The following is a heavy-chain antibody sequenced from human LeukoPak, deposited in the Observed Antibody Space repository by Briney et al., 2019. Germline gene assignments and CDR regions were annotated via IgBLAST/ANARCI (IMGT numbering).Heavy chain of an antibody. J-gene: IGHJ6*04. CDR2: INPDGSTT. V-gene: IGHV3-74*01. CDR1: RFTFNAYW. Sequence: GGSLRLSCAASRFTFNAYWMHWVRQAPGKGLVWVSLINPDGSTTIYADSVKGRFIISRDNAKNSLYLQMNSLRAEDTAVYYCAELGITMIGGVWGKGTTVTISS. D-gene: IGHD3-10*02. CDR3: AELGITMIGGV.